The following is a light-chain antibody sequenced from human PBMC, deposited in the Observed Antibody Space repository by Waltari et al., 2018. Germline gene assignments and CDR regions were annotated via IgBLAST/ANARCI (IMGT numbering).Light chain of an antibody. J-gene: IGLJ2*01. CDR3: QSFDNMLSGGVV. CDR2: GNN. CDR1: PHHTGAGPD. Sequence: QSVLTPPPSVSATPGQGVTLSCWASPHHTGAGPDVHRYQHLPGPAPKLLIYGNNNRPSGVPDRFSGSKSGTSASLAITGLQADDEADYFCQSFDNMLSGGVVFGGGTKLAVL. V-gene: IGLV1-40*01.